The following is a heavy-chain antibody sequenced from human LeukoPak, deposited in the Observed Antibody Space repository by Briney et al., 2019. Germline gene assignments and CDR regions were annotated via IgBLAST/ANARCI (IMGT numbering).Heavy chain of an antibody. CDR3: TTKRVGAPAFDY. J-gene: IGHJ4*02. Sequence: GGSLRLSCVASGFTFSNYWMNWVRQAPGKGLEWVGRIKSKTDGGTTDYAAPVKGRFTISRDDSKNTLYLQMNSLKTEDTAVYYCTTKRVGAPAFDYWGQGTLVTASS. CDR2: IKSKTDGGTT. D-gene: IGHD1-26*01. V-gene: IGHV3-15*07. CDR1: GFTFSNYW.